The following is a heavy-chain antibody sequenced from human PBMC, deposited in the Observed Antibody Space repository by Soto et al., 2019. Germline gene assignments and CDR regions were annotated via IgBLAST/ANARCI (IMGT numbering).Heavy chain of an antibody. Sequence: QVHLVQSGAEVKKPGASVKVSCKGSGYTFTSYGITWVRQAPGQGLEWMGWISAHNGNTNYAQHRQGRVTVTTDASTSTAYMELRSLRSDDTAVYYCARGRYGDYWGQGALVPVSS. CDR1: GYTFTSYG. V-gene: IGHV1-18*01. J-gene: IGHJ4*02. CDR2: ISAHNGNT. D-gene: IGHD1-1*01. CDR3: ARGRYGDY.